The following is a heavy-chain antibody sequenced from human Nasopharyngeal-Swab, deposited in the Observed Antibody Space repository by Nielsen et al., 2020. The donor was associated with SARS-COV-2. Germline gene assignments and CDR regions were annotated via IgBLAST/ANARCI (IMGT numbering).Heavy chain of an antibody. V-gene: IGHV3-23*01. J-gene: IGHJ3*02. CDR2: ISASGGST. CDR3: AKDDVVRGDAFDI. D-gene: IGHD3-10*01. CDR1: GFTFNIYA. Sequence: GESLKISCIASGFTFNIYAMAWVRRTPGRGLQWVSGISASGGSTYYTDSVKGRFAVSRDNSRNTLYLQMHSLRVEDTALYYCAKDDVVRGDAFDIWGQGQWSPSLQ.